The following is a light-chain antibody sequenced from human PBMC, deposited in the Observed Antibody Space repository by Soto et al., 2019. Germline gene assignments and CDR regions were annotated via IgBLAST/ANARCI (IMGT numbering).Light chain of an antibody. Sequence: QSVLTQPASVSGSPGQSITISCAGTTSDIGGYDYVSWYQHHPGKAPKLIIYDVTRRPSGVSPRFSGSKSGNTASLTISGLQAEDEADYYCSSFSVDSPLFASGTKVTVL. CDR2: DVT. CDR1: TSDIGGYDY. V-gene: IGLV2-14*01. J-gene: IGLJ6*01. CDR3: SSFSVDSPL.